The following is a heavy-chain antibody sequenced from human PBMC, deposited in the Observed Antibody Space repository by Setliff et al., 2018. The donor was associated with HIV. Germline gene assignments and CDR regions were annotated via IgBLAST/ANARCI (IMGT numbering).Heavy chain of an antibody. Sequence: ETLSLTCAAYGTSFSDYYWTWIRQPPGKGLEWIGEIDHSGSTDDNPSLKSRVTISVDTSKNQFSLKLSSVSAADTAVYYCARGPARAVARPGWLDPWGQGTLVTVSS. V-gene: IGHV4-34*01. CDR1: GTSFSDYY. CDR3: ARGPARAVARPGWLDP. D-gene: IGHD6-19*01. CDR2: IDHSGST. J-gene: IGHJ5*02.